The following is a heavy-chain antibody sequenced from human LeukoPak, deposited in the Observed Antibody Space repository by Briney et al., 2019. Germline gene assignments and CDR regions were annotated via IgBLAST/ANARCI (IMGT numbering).Heavy chain of an antibody. CDR3: TSEWGYSSGWYTN. V-gene: IGHV3-49*03. Sequence: GGSLRLSCTGSGFNFGDYGISWFRQAPGKGLEWVGFTRSKAYAGTVEYAASVKGRFTISRDDSKSIAYLQMNSLKTEDTAVYYCTSEWGYSSGWYTNWGQGTLVTVSS. D-gene: IGHD6-19*01. CDR2: TRSKAYAGTV. CDR1: GFNFGDYG. J-gene: IGHJ4*02.